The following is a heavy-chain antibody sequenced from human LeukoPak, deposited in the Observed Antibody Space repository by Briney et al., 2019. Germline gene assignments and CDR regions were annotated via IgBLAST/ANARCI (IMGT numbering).Heavy chain of an antibody. D-gene: IGHD3-3*01. V-gene: IGHV1-2*02. CDR2: INPNSGGT. CDR3: ARDRTTIFGPKYYFDY. Sequence: ASVKVSCKASGYTFTGYYMHWVRQAPGQGLEWMGWINPNSGGTNYAQKFQGRVTMTRDTSISTAYMELSRLRSDDTAVYYCARDRTTIFGPKYYFDYWGQGTLVTVSS. J-gene: IGHJ4*02. CDR1: GYTFTGYY.